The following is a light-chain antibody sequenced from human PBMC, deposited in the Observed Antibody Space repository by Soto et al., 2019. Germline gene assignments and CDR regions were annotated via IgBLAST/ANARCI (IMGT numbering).Light chain of an antibody. CDR2: DAA. CDR3: QQYNTYSSLT. J-gene: IGKJ4*01. V-gene: IGKV1-5*01. Sequence: MTQSPASLSVSPGERATLSCRASQSISSWLAWYQKKLGRAPRHLIYDAASLESGVPSRFSGSGYGGELALTISSLQPDDFANYYCQQYNTYSSLTFGGGTKVDIK. CDR1: QSISSW.